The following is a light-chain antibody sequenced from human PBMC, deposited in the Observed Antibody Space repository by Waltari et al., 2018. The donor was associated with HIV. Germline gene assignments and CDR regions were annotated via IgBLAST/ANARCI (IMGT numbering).Light chain of an antibody. CDR3: CSYAGTSILV. V-gene: IGLV2-23*02. Sequence: QSALTQPASVSGSPGQSITISCPGTSSDVGSYTLVSWYQQHPGKAPKLMIYEVTKRPSGVSNRFSGSKSGNTASLTISGLQAEDEGDYHCCSYAGTSILVFGGGTKLTVL. CDR1: SSDVGSYTL. CDR2: EVT. J-gene: IGLJ3*02.